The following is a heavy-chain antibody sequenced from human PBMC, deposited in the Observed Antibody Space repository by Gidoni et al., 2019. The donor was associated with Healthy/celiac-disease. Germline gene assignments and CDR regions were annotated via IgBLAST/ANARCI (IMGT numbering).Heavy chain of an antibody. V-gene: IGHV4-34*01. J-gene: IGHJ4*02. CDR2: INHSGST. CDR3: GRGLIRLRFLEWARGYYFDY. Sequence: QVQLQQWGAGLLKPSETLSLTCAVYGGSFSGYYWSWVRQPPGKGLEWIGEINHSGSTNDNPSLKSRGTIAVDTSKNQVSLKLSSVTGAETAVYYCGRGLIRLRFLEWARGYYFDYWGQGTLVTVSS. D-gene: IGHD3-3*01. CDR1: GGSFSGYY.